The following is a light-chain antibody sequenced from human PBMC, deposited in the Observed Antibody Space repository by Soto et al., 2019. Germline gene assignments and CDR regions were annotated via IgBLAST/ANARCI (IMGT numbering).Light chain of an antibody. CDR1: QSISSY. Sequence: DIQMTQSPSSLSASVGDRVTITCRASQSISSYLNWYQQKPGKAPKLLIYAASSLQSGVPSRFSGSGSGTELTLTISSLQPEDFATYYCQQSYSTHTWTFGQGTKVEIK. V-gene: IGKV1-39*01. J-gene: IGKJ1*01. CDR2: AAS. CDR3: QQSYSTHTWT.